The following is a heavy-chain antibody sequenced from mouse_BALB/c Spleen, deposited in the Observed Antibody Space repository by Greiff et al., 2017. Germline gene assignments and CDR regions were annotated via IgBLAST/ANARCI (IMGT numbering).Heavy chain of an antibody. J-gene: IGHJ1*01. D-gene: IGHD2-1*01. CDR1: GYTFTSYT. CDR3: ARWDGNYWYFDV. V-gene: IGHV1-4*01. CDR2: INPSSGYT. Sequence: QVHVKQSGAKLARPGASVKMSCKASGYTFTSYTMHWVKQRPGQGLEWIGYINPSSGYTNYNQKFKDKATLTADKSSSTAYMQLSSLTSEDSAVYYCARWDGNYWYFDVWGAGTTVTVSS.